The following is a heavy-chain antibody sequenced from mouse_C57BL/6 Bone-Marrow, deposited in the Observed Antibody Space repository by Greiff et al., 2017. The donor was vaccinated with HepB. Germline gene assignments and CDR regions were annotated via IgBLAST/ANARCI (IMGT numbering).Heavy chain of an antibody. V-gene: IGHV1-15*01. J-gene: IGHJ1*03. CDR1: GYTFTDYE. CDR3: TRWDYYGSSLYFDV. CDR2: IDPETGGT. D-gene: IGHD1-1*01. Sequence: QVQLKESGAELVRPGASVTLSCKASGYTFTDYEMHWVKQTPVHGLEWIGAIDPETGGTAYNQKFKGKAILTADKSSSTAYMELRSLTSEDSAVYYCTRWDYYGSSLYFDVWGTGTTVTVSS.